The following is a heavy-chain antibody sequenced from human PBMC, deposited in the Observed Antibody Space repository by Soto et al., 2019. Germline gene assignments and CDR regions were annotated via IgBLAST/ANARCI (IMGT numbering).Heavy chain of an antibody. V-gene: IGHV3-23*01. D-gene: IGHD3-16*01. CDR3: AKVGVGVTRGEY. J-gene: IGHJ4*02. CDR1: GFTFSNYA. CDR2: ISGSGSIT. Sequence: EVQLLESGGGLVQPGGSLRLSCAASGFTFSNYAMTWVRQAPGKGLEWVSSISGSGSITNYADSVKGRFTISRDNSKNTLYLQMNSLRVEDTAVYYCAKVGVGVTRGEYWGQGTLVTVSS.